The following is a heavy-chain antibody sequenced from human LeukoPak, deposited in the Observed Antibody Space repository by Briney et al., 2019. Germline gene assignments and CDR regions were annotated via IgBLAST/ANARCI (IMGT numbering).Heavy chain of an antibody. V-gene: IGHV3-30*04. CDR2: ISYDGSNK. Sequence: GGSLRLSCAASGFTFSSYAMHWVRQAPGKGLEWVAVISYDGSNKYYADSVKGRFTIPRDNSKNTLYLQMNSLRAEDTAVYYCARDRGLWFGEIGWFDPWGQGTLVTVSS. J-gene: IGHJ5*02. CDR3: ARDRGLWFGEIGWFDP. CDR1: GFTFSSYA. D-gene: IGHD3-10*01.